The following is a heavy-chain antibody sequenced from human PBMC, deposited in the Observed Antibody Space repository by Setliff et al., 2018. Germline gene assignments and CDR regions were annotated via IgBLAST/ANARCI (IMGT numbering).Heavy chain of an antibody. Sequence: GGSLRLSCAASGFTFSTYRMHWVRQAPGKGLEWVAVIWDDGVKKYHADSVKGRFTISRDNSKNTLYLQMNSLRVEDTAVYYCARLRKDYGDYYYFDYWGQGTLVT. J-gene: IGHJ4*02. V-gene: IGHV3-33*08. CDR2: IWDDGVKK. D-gene: IGHD4-17*01. CDR1: GFTFSTYR. CDR3: ARLRKDYGDYYYFDY.